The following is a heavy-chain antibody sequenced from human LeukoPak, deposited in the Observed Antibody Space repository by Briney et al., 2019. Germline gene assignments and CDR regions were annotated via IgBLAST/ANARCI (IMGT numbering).Heavy chain of an antibody. Sequence: GGSLRLSCVVSGISLSNYAMTWVRQAPGKGLEWVSYISERGGSTTYADSVKGRFTNSRAASLNTLYLQMNHLRAEDTAVYFCAKRGVVIRGILVIGYHQEAYHYDFWGQGVLVTVSS. D-gene: IGHD3-10*01. V-gene: IGHV3-23*01. CDR3: AKRGVVIRGILVIGYHQEAYHYDF. J-gene: IGHJ4*02. CDR2: ISERGGST. CDR1: GISLSNYA.